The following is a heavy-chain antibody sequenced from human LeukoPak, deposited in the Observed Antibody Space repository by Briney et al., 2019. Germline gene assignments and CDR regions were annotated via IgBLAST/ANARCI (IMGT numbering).Heavy chain of an antibody. V-gene: IGHV1-58*01. Sequence: VASVKVSCKASGFTFTSSAVQWVRQARGQRLEWIGWIVVGSGNTNYAQKFQERVTITRDMSISTAYMELSSLRSEDTAVYYCAALRPVGATGVDYWGQGTLVTVSS. CDR3: AALRPVGATGVDY. CDR2: IVVGSGNT. CDR1: GFTFTSSA. J-gene: IGHJ4*02. D-gene: IGHD1-26*01.